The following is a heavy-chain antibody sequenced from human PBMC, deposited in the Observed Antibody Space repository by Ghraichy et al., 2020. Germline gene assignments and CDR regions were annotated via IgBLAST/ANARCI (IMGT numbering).Heavy chain of an antibody. CDR2: IKSKIYGETI. J-gene: IGHJ4*02. V-gene: IGHV3-15*01. CDR1: GFTFNTAW. CDR3: AKTFDSDSSFDY. D-gene: IGHD3-22*01. Sequence: SLRLSCAASGFTFNTAWMAWVRQAPGKGLEWVGRIKSKIYGETIDYAAPVKGRFAISRDDSKNTLSLQMNSLKTEDTGVYYCAKTFDSDSSFDYWGQGILVTVSS.